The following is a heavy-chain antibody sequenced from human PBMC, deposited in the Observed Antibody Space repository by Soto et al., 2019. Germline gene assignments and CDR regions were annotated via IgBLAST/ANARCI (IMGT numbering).Heavy chain of an antibody. V-gene: IGHV4-59*01. Sequence: QVHLQDSGPGLVKPSETLSLTCAVSGGSISTFYWSWIRQPPGKGLEWIGYSYYTGSTNYNPSLKSRVTISVDTSKNQFSLKLSSVTAADTAVYYCARTQLGNFDYWGQGTLVTVSS. D-gene: IGHD7-27*01. CDR3: ARTQLGNFDY. CDR1: GGSISTFY. J-gene: IGHJ4*02. CDR2: SYYTGST.